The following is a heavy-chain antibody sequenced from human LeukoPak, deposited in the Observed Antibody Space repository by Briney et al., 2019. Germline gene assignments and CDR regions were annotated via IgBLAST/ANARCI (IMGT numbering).Heavy chain of an antibody. CDR1: GGTLRTYA. CDR2: IIPMLGTA. CDR3: ARQYYYDSSGYYVGGAFDI. D-gene: IGHD3-22*01. J-gene: IGHJ3*02. V-gene: IGHV1-69*11. Sequence: ASVKVSCKASGGTLRTYAITWVRQAPGQGLEWMGRIIPMLGTANYAQKFQGRVTITTDESTSTAYMELGSLRSEDTAMYYCARQYYYDSSGYYVGGAFDIWGQGTMVTVSS.